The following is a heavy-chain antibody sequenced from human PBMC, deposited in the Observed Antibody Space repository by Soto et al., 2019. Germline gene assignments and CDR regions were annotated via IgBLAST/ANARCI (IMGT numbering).Heavy chain of an antibody. J-gene: IGHJ4*02. CDR1: GGTFSSYT. CDR2: IIPILGIA. CDR3: ARVGHCSGGSCYADFDY. D-gene: IGHD2-15*01. V-gene: IGHV1-69*02. Sequence: SVKVSCKASGGTFSSYTISWVRQAPGQGLEWMGRIIPILGIANYAQKFQGRVTITADKSTSTAYMELSSLRSEDTAVYYCARVGHCSGGSCYADFDYWGQGTLVTVSS.